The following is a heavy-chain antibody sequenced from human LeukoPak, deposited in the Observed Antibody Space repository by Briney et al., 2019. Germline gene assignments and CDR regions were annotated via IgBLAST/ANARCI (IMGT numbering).Heavy chain of an antibody. D-gene: IGHD5-18*01. CDR1: GFTVSSNY. CDR2: IYSGGST. V-gene: IGHV3-66*01. J-gene: IGHJ4*02. Sequence: PGGSLRLSCTASGFTVSSNYMSWVRQAPGKGLEWVSVIYSGGSTYYADSVKGGFTISRDNSKNTLYLQMNSLRAEDTAVYYCAREYNYGFARYFDYWGQGTLVTVSS. CDR3: AREYNYGFARYFDY.